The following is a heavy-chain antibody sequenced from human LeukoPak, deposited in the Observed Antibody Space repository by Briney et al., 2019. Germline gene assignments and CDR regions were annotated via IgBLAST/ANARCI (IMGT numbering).Heavy chain of an antibody. CDR1: GYTLTELS. CDR3: ATGYGDYGWFDP. CDR2: FDPEDGET. V-gene: IGHV1-24*01. J-gene: IGHJ5*02. Sequence: ASVKVSCKVSGYTLTELSMRWVRQAPGKGLEWMGGFDPEDGETIYAQKFQGRVTMTEDTSTDTAYMELSSLRSEDTAVYYCATGYGDYGWFDPWGQGTLVTVSS. D-gene: IGHD4-17*01.